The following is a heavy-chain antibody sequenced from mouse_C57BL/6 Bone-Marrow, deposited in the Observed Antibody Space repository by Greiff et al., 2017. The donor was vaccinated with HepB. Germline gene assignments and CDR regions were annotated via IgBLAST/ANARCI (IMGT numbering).Heavy chain of an antibody. V-gene: IGHV1-26*01. CDR3: AIYYGSSDWYFDV. CDR1: GYTFTDYY. Sequence: VQLQQSGPELVKPGASVKISCKASGYTFTDYYMNWVKQSHGKSLEWIGDINPNNGGTSYNQKFKGKATLTVDKSSSTAYMELRSLTSEDSAVYYCAIYYGSSDWYFDVWGTGTTVTVSS. CDR2: INPNNGGT. D-gene: IGHD1-1*01. J-gene: IGHJ1*03.